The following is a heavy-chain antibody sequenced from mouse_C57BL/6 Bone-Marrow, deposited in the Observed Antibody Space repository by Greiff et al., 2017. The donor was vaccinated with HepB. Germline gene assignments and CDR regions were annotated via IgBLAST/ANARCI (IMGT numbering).Heavy chain of an antibody. J-gene: IGHJ3*01. CDR3: AREVDGYYAY. D-gene: IGHD2-3*01. Sequence: QVQLKESGAELVRPGTSVKVSCKASGYAFTNYLIEGVKQRPGQGLEWIGVINPGSGGTNYNEKFKGKATLTADKSSSTAYMQLSSLTSEDSAVYFCAREVDGYYAYWGQGTLVTVSA. CDR1: GYAFTNYL. V-gene: IGHV1-54*01. CDR2: INPGSGGT.